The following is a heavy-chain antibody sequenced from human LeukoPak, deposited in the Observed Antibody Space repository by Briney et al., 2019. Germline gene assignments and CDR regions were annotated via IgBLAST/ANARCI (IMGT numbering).Heavy chain of an antibody. Sequence: SETLSLTCSVSGDSISSSSYYWGWIRQPPGKGLEWIGEINHSGSTNYNPSLKSRVTISVDTSKNQFSLKLSSVTAADTAVYYCARPLASYDYVWGSYRYARGAFDIWGQGTMVTVSS. CDR3: ARPLASYDYVWGSYRYARGAFDI. J-gene: IGHJ3*02. CDR1: GDSISSSSYY. V-gene: IGHV4-39*07. D-gene: IGHD3-16*02. CDR2: INHSGST.